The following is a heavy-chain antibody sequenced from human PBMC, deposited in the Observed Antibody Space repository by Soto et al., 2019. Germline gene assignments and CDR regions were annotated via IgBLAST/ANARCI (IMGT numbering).Heavy chain of an antibody. D-gene: IGHD3-9*01. J-gene: IGHJ3*02. CDR3: ARDAHILTGSHAFDT. CDR1: GFTFSDYY. V-gene: IGHV3-11*05. CDR2: ISSSSSYT. Sequence: QVQLVESGGGLVKPGGSLRLSCAASGFTFSDYYMSWIRQAPGKGLEWVSYISSSSSYTNYADSVKGRFTISRDNAKNSLYLQMNSLRAEDTAVYYCARDAHILTGSHAFDTWGQGTMVTVSS.